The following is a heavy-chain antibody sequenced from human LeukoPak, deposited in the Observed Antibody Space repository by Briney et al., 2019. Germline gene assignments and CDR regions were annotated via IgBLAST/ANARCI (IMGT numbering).Heavy chain of an antibody. CDR2: MNPNSGNT. J-gene: IGHJ4*02. Sequence: ASVKVSCKASGYTFTSYDINWVRQATGQGLEWMGWMNPNSGNTGYAQKFQGRVTITRNTSISTAYMELSRLRSDDTAVYYCARVGYYDSSGYSTAGHYWGQGTLVTVSS. CDR1: GYTFTSYD. CDR3: ARVGYYDSSGYSTAGHY. D-gene: IGHD3-22*01. V-gene: IGHV1-8*03.